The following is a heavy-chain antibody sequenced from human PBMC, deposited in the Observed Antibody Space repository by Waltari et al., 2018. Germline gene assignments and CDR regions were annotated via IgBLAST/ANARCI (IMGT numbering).Heavy chain of an antibody. J-gene: IGHJ5*01. V-gene: IGHV3-23*01. CDR3: AKAIKGYNSAWFDY. D-gene: IGHD3-3*01. Sequence: EVKLLASGGGRVQPGGSIGLSSASSGVICSGYAMNWVRQAPGKGLEWVSAISGSGSTPFYADSVKGRFTISRDNSKNTVFLQMNSLRAEETAVYYCAKAIKGYNSAWFDYWGQGTLVTVSS. CDR2: ISGSGSTP. CDR1: GVICSGYA.